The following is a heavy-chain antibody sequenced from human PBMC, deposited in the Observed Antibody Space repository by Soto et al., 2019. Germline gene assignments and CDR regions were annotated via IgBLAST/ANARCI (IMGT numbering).Heavy chain of an antibody. CDR1: VGSVSNSNYY. CDR3: AREGPRIAAD. Sequence: SETLSLTCTFSVGSVSNSNYYCNWIRQPPGKGLEWIGYIYYSGSTNYNPSLNSRVTISIDTSKNQFSLKMSYVTAADTAVYYCAREGPRIAADLGQGTLVIVSS. V-gene: IGHV4-61*01. J-gene: IGHJ4*02. CDR2: IYYSGST. D-gene: IGHD6-25*01.